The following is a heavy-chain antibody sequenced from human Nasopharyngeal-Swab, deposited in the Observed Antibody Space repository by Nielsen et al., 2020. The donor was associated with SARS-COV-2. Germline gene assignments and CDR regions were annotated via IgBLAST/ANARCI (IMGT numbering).Heavy chain of an antibody. CDR3: AKDSFSGSYSGY. J-gene: IGHJ4*02. D-gene: IGHD1-26*01. Sequence: VRQAPGKGLEWVANIWHDGSHENYVDSVKGRFTISRDNSKKTLYLQMNSLRAEDTAVYYCAKDSFSGSYSGYWGQGTLVTVSS. V-gene: IGHV3-33*06. CDR2: IWHDGSHE.